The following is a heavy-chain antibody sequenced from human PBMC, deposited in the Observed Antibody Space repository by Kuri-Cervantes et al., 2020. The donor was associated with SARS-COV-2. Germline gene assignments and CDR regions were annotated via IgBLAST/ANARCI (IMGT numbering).Heavy chain of an antibody. J-gene: IGHJ4*02. V-gene: IGHV3-53*01. CDR1: GFTVSSNY. CDR2: IYSGGST. Sequence: GESLKISCAASGFTVSSNYMSWVRQAPGKGLEWVSVIYSGGSTYYADSVKGRFTISRDNYENTLYLRMNSLRAEDTAVHYCARVVGYSSSWYYFDYWGQGTLVTVSS. D-gene: IGHD6-13*01. CDR3: ARVVGYSSSWYYFDY.